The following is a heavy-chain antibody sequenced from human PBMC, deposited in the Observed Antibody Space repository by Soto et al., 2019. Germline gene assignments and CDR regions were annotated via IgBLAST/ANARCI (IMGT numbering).Heavy chain of an antibody. CDR3: ARYDYNGYYFDY. CDR1: GYTFSTYY. V-gene: IGHV1-46*01. CDR2: INPSGGST. Sequence: QVQLVQSGAEVKKPGASVKVSCKASGYTFSTYYMHWVRQAPGQGYEWMGIINPSGGSTTYAQKFQGRVTMTRDTSTTTVYMELSSLRSEDTAVYYCARYDYNGYYFDYWAREPWSPSPQ. D-gene: IGHD4-4*01. J-gene: IGHJ4*02.